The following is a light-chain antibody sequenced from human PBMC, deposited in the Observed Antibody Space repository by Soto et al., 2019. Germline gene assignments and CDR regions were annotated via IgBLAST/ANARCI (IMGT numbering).Light chain of an antibody. CDR3: QQYGSSPLT. V-gene: IGKV3-20*01. Sequence: EVVMTQSPATLSASPGERVILSCRASQNIGSNLAWYQQRPGQAPRLLMYGASTRATETPARFSGSGSGTDFTLTISRLGPEDFAVYYCQQYGSSPLTFGGGTKVDIK. CDR2: GAS. J-gene: IGKJ4*01. CDR1: QNIGSN.